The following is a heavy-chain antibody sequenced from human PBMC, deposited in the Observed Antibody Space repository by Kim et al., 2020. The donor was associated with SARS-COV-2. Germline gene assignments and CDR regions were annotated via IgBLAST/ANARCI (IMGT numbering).Heavy chain of an antibody. V-gene: IGHV3-30*07. J-gene: IGHJ6*02. CDR3: ARDITVAGTLDGMDV. Sequence: SVKGRFTISRNNSKNTLYLQMNSLRAEDTAVYYCARDITVAGTLDGMDVWGQGTTVTVSS. D-gene: IGHD6-19*01.